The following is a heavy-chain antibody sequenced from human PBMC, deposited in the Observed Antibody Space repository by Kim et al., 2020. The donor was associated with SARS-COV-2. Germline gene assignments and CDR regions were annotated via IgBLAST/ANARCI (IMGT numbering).Heavy chain of an antibody. V-gene: IGHV4-34*01. CDR3: ARAHDSEPLFDP. Sequence: SETLSLTCAVYGGSFSGYYWSWIRQPPGKGLEWIGEINHSGSTNYNPSLKSRVTISVDTSKNQFSLKLSSVTAADTAVYYCARAHDSEPLFDPWGQGTLVTVSS. CDR1: GGSFSGYY. J-gene: IGHJ5*02. CDR2: INHSGST. D-gene: IGHD2-15*01.